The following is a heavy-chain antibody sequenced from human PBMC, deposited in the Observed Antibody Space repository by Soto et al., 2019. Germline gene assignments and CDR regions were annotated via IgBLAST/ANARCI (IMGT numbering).Heavy chain of an antibody. Sequence: QMQLVQSGPEVKKPGTSVKVSCKASGFTFTSSAVQWVRQARGQRLEWIGWIVVGSGNTNYAQKFQERVTITRDMSTSTAYMELSSLRSEDTAVYYCAALGAIYYYYGMDVWGQGTTVTVSS. J-gene: IGHJ6*02. CDR3: AALGAIYYYYGMDV. CDR1: GFTFTSSA. CDR2: IVVGSGNT. V-gene: IGHV1-58*01. D-gene: IGHD1-26*01.